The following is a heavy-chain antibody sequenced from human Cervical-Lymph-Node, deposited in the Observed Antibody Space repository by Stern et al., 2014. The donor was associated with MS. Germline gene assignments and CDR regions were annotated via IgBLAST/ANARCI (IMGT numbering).Heavy chain of an antibody. CDR3: ARGVAAGVDF. CDR1: GYTFTSLD. V-gene: IGHV1-8*01. D-gene: IGHD6-13*01. CDR2: MSPNSGNT. Sequence: VQLVQSGAEVKTPGASVKVSCKASGYTFTSLDINWVRQATGQGLEWMGYMSPNSGNTGYAQKFQGRVTMTRNISISTAYMELSSLTSEDTAVYYCARGVAAGVDFWGQGTLVTVSS. J-gene: IGHJ4*02.